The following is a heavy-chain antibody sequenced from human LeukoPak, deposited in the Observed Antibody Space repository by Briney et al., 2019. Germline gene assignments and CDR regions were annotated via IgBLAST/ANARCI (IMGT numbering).Heavy chain of an antibody. CDR1: GYSFNTNW. D-gene: IGHD5/OR15-5a*01. CDR2: IYPGDSDT. Sequence: GESLKISCKGSGYSFNTNWIGWVRQMPGKGLEWMGIIYPGDSDTRYSPSFQGQVTISADKSISTAYLQWSSLKASDTAIYYCARLVYGSDYFDYWGQGTLVTVSS. J-gene: IGHJ4*02. CDR3: ARLVYGSDYFDY. V-gene: IGHV5-51*01.